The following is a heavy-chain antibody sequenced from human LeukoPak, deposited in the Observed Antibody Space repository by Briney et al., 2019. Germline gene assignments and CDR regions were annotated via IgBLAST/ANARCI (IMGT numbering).Heavy chain of an antibody. V-gene: IGHV3-23*01. CDR2: VSDSGYAA. CDR1: GFTFSTYA. CDR3: APDLRGSAWSLDY. Sequence: PGGSLRLSCAASGFTFSTYAMSGVRQAPGKGLEWVSVVSDSGYAAYYADSVKGRFTISRDNSKNTLYLQMNRLRAEDTAVYYCAPDLRGSAWSLDYWGQGTLVTVSS. D-gene: IGHD6-19*01. J-gene: IGHJ4*02.